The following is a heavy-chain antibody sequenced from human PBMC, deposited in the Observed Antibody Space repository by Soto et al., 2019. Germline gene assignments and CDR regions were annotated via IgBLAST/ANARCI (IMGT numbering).Heavy chain of an antibody. CDR2: IKNKGGGGTA. D-gene: IGHD1-1*01. Sequence: EVQLVESGGGLVTPGGSLTLSCAASGLSFSPAWMNWGSQAPGKGLEWVGLIKNKGGGGTADYAAHVKGRFIIAREDSKNTIHLQMNSRKPKDTAVSYCIWKQDFYYGRAVCGQWTTVHVSS. CDR1: GLSFSPAW. CDR3: IWKQDFYYGRAV. V-gene: IGHV3-15*07. J-gene: IGHJ6*02.